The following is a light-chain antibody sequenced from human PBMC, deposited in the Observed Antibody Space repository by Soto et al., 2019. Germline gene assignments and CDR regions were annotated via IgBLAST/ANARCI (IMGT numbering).Light chain of an antibody. J-gene: IGLJ3*02. CDR2: GNS. CDR3: QSYDSSPSGWV. CDR1: SSNIGAGYD. V-gene: IGLV1-40*01. Sequence: VLTQPPSVSGAPGQRVTISCTGSSSNIGAGYDVHWYQQLPGTAPKLLIYGNSNRPSGVPDRFSGSKSGTSASLAITGLRAEDEADYYCQSYDSSPSGWVFGGGTKLTVL.